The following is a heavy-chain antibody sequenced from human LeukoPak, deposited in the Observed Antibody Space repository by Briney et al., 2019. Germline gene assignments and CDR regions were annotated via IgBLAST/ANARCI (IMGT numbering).Heavy chain of an antibody. Sequence: GGSLRLSCAASGFTFSSYAMSWVRQAPGKGLEWVSAISGSGGSTYYADSVKGRFTISRDNSQNTLYLQMNSLRAEDTAVYYCAKEYDIVVVPAVAFDYWGQGTLVTVSS. V-gene: IGHV3-23*01. J-gene: IGHJ4*02. D-gene: IGHD2-2*01. CDR2: ISGSGGST. CDR1: GFTFSSYA. CDR3: AKEYDIVVVPAVAFDY.